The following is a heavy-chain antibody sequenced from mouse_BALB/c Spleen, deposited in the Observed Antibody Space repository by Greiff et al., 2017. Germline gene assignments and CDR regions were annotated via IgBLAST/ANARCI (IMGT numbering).Heavy chain of an antibody. D-gene: IGHD1-1*01. Sequence: EVKLVESGGGLVQPGGSRKLSCAASGFTFSSFGMHWVRQAPEKGLEWVAYISSGSSTIYYADTVKGRFTISRDNPKNTLFLQMTSLRSEDTAMYYCARNDYYGSSYHYFDYWGQGTTLTVSS. V-gene: IGHV5-17*02. CDR1: GFTFSSFG. CDR2: ISSGSSTI. J-gene: IGHJ2*01. CDR3: ARNDYYGSSYHYFDY.